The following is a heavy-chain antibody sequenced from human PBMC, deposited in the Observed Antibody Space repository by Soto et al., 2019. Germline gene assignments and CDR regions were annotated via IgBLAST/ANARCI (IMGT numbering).Heavy chain of an antibody. D-gene: IGHD2-21*01. Sequence: QVQLQESGPGLVKPSQTLSLTCTVSGGSISSGGYYWNWIRQHPGKGLEWIGYIYYRGTTYYNPSLKSRVTIPVDTSKNQFSLKLSSVTAADTAVYYCAASCVGCGGFNYYGMDVWGQGTTVTVSS. J-gene: IGHJ6*02. CDR2: IYYRGTT. CDR1: GGSISSGGYY. V-gene: IGHV4-31*03. CDR3: AASCVGCGGFNYYGMDV.